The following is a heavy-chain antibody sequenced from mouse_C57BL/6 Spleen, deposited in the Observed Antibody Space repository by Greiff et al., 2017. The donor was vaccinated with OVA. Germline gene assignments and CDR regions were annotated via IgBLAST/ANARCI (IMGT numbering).Heavy chain of an antibody. Sequence: EVKLQESGGGLVKPGGSLKLSCAASGFTFSDYGMHWVRQAPEKGLEWVAYISSGSSTIYYADTVKGRFTISRDNAKNTLFLQMTSLRSEDTAMYYCARQRWDGYFDYWGQGTTLTVSS. CDR1: GFTFSDYG. CDR2: ISSGSSTI. CDR3: ARQRWDGYFDY. J-gene: IGHJ2*01. D-gene: IGHD4-1*01. V-gene: IGHV5-17*01.